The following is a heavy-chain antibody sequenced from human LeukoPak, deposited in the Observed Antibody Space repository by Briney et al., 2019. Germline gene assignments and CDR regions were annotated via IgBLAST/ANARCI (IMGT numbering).Heavy chain of an antibody. D-gene: IGHD3-9*01. CDR3: ARGEDILTGYDAFDI. Sequence: ASVKVSCKASGYTFTGYYMHWVRQAPGQGLEWMGWINPNSGGTNYAQKFQDRVTMTRDTSISTAYMELSRLRSDDTAVYYCARGEDILTGYDAFDIWGQGTMVTVSS. CDR1: GYTFTGYY. J-gene: IGHJ3*02. CDR2: INPNSGGT. V-gene: IGHV1-2*02.